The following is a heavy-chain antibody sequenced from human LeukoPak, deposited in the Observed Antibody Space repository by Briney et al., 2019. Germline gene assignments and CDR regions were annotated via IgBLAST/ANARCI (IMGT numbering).Heavy chain of an antibody. D-gene: IGHD3-10*01. Sequence: ASVKVSCKASGYTFTGYYMHWVRQAPGQGLEWMGWINPNSGGTNYAQKFQGRVTMTRDTSISTAYMELSRLRSDDTAVYYCATGPMVQGEGPTHDTGGWRSYIGYYYYYMDVWGKGTTVTVSS. CDR3: ATGPMVQGEGPTHDTGGWRSYIGYYYYYMDV. CDR2: INPNSGGT. J-gene: IGHJ6*03. V-gene: IGHV1-2*02. CDR1: GYTFTGYY.